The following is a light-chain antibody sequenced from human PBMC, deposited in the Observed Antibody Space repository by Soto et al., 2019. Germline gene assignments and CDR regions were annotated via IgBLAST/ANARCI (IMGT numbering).Light chain of an antibody. Sequence: QSVLTQPASVSGSPGQSITISCTGTSSDVGNYKYVSWYQQHPGKAPKLMIYEVSNRPSGVSNRFSGSKSDNTASLTISGLQAEDEADYYCSSYTISSTWVFGGGTKLTVL. CDR1: SSDVGNYKY. CDR3: SSYTISSTWV. V-gene: IGLV2-14*01. J-gene: IGLJ3*02. CDR2: EVS.